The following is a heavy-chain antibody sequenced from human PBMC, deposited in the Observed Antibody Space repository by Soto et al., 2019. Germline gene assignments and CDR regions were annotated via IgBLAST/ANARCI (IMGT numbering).Heavy chain of an antibody. Sequence: QVQLVQSGAEVKKPGASVKVSCKASGYTFSSYGISWVRQAPGQGLEWMGWISAYNGNTNYAQKLQGRVTMTTDTPTSTADKDLRSLRSDDTAIYYCARDKGDGSGSYYGYWGQGTLVTVSS. CDR2: ISAYNGNT. CDR3: ARDKGDGSGSYYGY. D-gene: IGHD3-10*01. CDR1: GYTFSSYG. V-gene: IGHV1-18*01. J-gene: IGHJ4*02.